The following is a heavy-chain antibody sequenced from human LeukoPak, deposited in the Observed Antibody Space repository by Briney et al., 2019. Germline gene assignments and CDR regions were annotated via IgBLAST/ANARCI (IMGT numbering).Heavy chain of an antibody. Sequence: SETLSLTCTVSGGXIKNYYWSWIRQPAGKGLEWIGRIYTSGSTNYNPSLKSRVTMSVDTSKNQFSLKLSSVTAADTAVYYCARLGGNGYCSSTSCYTNWFDPWGQGTLVTVSS. CDR2: IYTSGST. CDR3: ARLGGNGYCSSTSCYTNWFDP. D-gene: IGHD2-2*02. J-gene: IGHJ5*02. CDR1: GGXIKNYY. V-gene: IGHV4-4*07.